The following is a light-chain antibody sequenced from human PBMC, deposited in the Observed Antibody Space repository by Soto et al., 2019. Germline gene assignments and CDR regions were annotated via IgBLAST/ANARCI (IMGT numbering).Light chain of an antibody. CDR3: QQYRNSRT. CDR2: AAS. CDR1: QTIGSSY. V-gene: IGKV3-20*01. Sequence: EIVLTQSPGTLSLSPGERATLSCRASQTIGSSYLAWYQQRPGQAPRLLIYAASNRATGIPDRFSGSGSGTDFTLTISRLEPEDVAVYYCQQYRNSRTFGQGTKVDIK. J-gene: IGKJ1*01.